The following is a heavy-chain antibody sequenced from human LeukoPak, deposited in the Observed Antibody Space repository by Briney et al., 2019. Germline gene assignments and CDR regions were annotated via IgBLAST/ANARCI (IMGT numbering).Heavy chain of an antibody. CDR3: AKELVGATGYFDY. Sequence: TGGSLRLSCAASGFTFSRYGMSWVRQAPGKGLEWVSAIGSGGSTYYADSVKGRFTISRDSSKYTLYLQMNSLRAEDKAVYYCAKELVGATGYFDYWGQGTLVTVSS. V-gene: IGHV3-23*01. J-gene: IGHJ4*02. D-gene: IGHD1-26*01. CDR2: IGSGGST. CDR1: GFTFSRYG.